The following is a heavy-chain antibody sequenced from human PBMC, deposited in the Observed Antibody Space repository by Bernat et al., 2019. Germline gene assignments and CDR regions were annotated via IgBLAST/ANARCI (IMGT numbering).Heavy chain of an antibody. J-gene: IGHJ6*02. CDR2: IYYSGST. CDR1: GGSISSYY. Sequence: QVQLQESGPGLVKPSETLSLTCTVSGGSISSYYWSWIRQPPGKGLEWIGYIYYSGSTNYNPSLKSRVTISVDTSKNQFSLKLSSVTAADTAVYHCARQRAAAGMGSYGIDVWGQGTTVTVSS. V-gene: IGHV4-59*08. D-gene: IGHD6-13*01. CDR3: ARQRAAAGMGSYGIDV.